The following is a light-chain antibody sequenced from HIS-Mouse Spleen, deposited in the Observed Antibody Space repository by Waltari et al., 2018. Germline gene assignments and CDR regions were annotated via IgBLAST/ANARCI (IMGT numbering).Light chain of an antibody. V-gene: IGKV1D-8*02. Sequence: AIWLTQSPSLLSASTGDRVTISCRMSQGIRSYLAWYQQKPGKAPELLIYAASTLQSGDPSRVSGSGSGTDFTLTISCLQSEDFGTYYCQQYYSFPLTCGGGTKVEIK. CDR3: QQYYSFPLT. CDR1: QGIRSY. CDR2: AAS. J-gene: IGKJ4*01.